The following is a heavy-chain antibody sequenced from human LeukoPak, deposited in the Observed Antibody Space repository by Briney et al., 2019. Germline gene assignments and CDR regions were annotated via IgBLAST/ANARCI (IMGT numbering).Heavy chain of an antibody. J-gene: IGHJ4*02. Sequence: GASVKVSCKASGYTFTSYGISWVRQAPGQGLEWMGWINPNSGGTNYAQKFQGRVTMTRDTSISTAYMELSRLRSDDTAVYYRARVDGYYGSGSYYLPDYWGQGTLVTVSS. CDR3: ARVDGYYGSGSYYLPDY. CDR2: INPNSGGT. V-gene: IGHV1-2*02. D-gene: IGHD3-10*01. CDR1: GYTFTSYG.